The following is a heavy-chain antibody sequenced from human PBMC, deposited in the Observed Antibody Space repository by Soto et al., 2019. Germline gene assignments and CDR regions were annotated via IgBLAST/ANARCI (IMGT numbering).Heavy chain of an antibody. J-gene: IGHJ6*01. CDR2: VRSKIHNYAT. V-gene: IGHV3-73*01. Sequence: GGSRRLSCSASGFTFSRSYLHWVRQAPGKGLEWVGRVRSKIHNYATSFADSVRGRFTISRNDSDNTVSLEMSGLKSEDTALYYCSRHEEGRRMVFYGMDVWGQGTTVTVSS. D-gene: IGHD2-8*01. CDR1: GFTFSRSY. CDR3: SRHEEGRRMVFYGMDV.